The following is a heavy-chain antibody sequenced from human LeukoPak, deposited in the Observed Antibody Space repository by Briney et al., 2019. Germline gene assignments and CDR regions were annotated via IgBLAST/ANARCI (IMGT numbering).Heavy chain of an antibody. V-gene: IGHV4-39*01. D-gene: IGHD3-10*01. CDR3: ARIRFGLGSI. CDR1: GDSLSSRSYY. CDR2: IYYTGST. Sequence: SETLSLTCTVPGDSLSSRSYYWGWIRQPPGKGLQWIGSIYYTGSTYYNPSLKSRVTISVDTSKNQFSLQLTSVTAADTAVYYCARIRFGLGSIWGQGTMVTVSS. J-gene: IGHJ3*02.